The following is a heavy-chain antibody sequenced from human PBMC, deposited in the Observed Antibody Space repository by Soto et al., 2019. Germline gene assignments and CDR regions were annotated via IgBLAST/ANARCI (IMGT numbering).Heavy chain of an antibody. Sequence: HPGGSLRLSCAASGFTFNIYAMAWFRQAPGKGLEWVSAISRYGDFTYYADSVEGRFTISRDNSKNTLYLQMNSLRAEDTALYYCAKDRYLDHDSRGYLFDNWGQGTLVTVSS. CDR2: ISRYGDFT. V-gene: IGHV3-23*01. CDR3: AKDRYLDHDSRGYLFDN. J-gene: IGHJ4*02. CDR1: GFTFNIYA. D-gene: IGHD3-22*01.